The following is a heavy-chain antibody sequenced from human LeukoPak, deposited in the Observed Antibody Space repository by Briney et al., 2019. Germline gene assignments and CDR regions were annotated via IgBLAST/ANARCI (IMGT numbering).Heavy chain of an antibody. CDR3: ARVPPGDSYGNY. Sequence: GGSLRLSCAASGFTFRVYAMHWVRQAPGKGLVWVSRIDSGGSTTKYADSVKGRFTISRDNAKNTLYLQMNSLRAEDTAVYYCARVPPGDSYGNYWGQGTLVTVSS. CDR1: GFTFRVYA. V-gene: IGHV3-74*01. CDR2: IDSGGSTT. J-gene: IGHJ4*02. D-gene: IGHD5-18*01.